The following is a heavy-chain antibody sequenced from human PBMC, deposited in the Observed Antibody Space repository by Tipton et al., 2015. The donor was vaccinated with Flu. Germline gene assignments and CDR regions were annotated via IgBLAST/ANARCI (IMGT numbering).Heavy chain of an antibody. CDR2: IYTSGST. D-gene: IGHD3-22*01. Sequence: TLSLTCTVSGGSISSGSYYWSWIRQPAGKGLEGIGRIYTSGSTNYNPSLKSRVTISVDTSKNQFSLKLSSVTAADTAVYYCAREGFDSSGYRAGDAFDIWGQGTMVTVSS. V-gene: IGHV4-61*02. CDR1: GGSISSGSYY. CDR3: AREGFDSSGYRAGDAFDI. J-gene: IGHJ3*02.